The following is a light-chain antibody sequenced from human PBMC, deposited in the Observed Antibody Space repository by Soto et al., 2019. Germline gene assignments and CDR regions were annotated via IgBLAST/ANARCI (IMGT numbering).Light chain of an antibody. CDR2: AAS. CDR3: HQSYTTPQSRT. Sequence: DIQMTQSPSSLSAPLLDRVASTCXAVQSISTFLNWYRQKPGKAPTLLIYAASTLKSGVPAGFSGSGSGTGFALTIGSLQPEDFATYFCHQSYTTPQSRTFGQGTKVDIK. V-gene: IGKV1-39*01. J-gene: IGKJ1*01. CDR1: QSISTF.